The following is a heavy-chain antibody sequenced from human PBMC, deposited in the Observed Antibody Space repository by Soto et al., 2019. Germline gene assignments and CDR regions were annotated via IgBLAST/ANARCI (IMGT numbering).Heavy chain of an antibody. Sequence: EVQLVESGGGLVKPGGSLRLSCAASGFTFSNAWMNWVRQAPGKGLEWVGRIKSKTDGGTTDYAAPVKGRFTISRDDSKNTLYLQMNSLKTEDTAVYYCTPEGDVRGDYGGYYYYCYGMDVWGQGTTVTVSS. CDR2: IKSKTDGGTT. V-gene: IGHV3-15*07. CDR3: TPEGDVRGDYGGYYYYCYGMDV. CDR1: GFTFSNAW. J-gene: IGHJ6*02. D-gene: IGHD4-17*01.